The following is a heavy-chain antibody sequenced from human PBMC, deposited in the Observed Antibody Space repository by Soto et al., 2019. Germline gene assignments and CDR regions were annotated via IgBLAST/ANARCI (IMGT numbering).Heavy chain of an antibody. CDR2: INHSGST. D-gene: IGHD2-15*01. CDR1: GGSFSGYY. Sequence: SETLSLTCAVYGGSFSGYYWSWIRQPPGKGLEWIGEINHSGSTNYNPSLKSRVTISVDTSKNQFSLKLSSVTAADTAVYYCARVRSGRHYYCGMDVWGQGTTVTVSS. CDR3: ARVRSGRHYYCGMDV. J-gene: IGHJ6*02. V-gene: IGHV4-34*01.